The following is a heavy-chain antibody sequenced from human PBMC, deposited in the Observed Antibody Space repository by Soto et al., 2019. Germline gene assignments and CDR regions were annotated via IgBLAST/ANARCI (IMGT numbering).Heavy chain of an antibody. V-gene: IGHV3-33*01. CDR3: AREAATTPKNYYYYGMDV. CDR1: GFTFSSYG. J-gene: IGHJ6*02. D-gene: IGHD1-1*01. CDR2: IWYDGSNK. Sequence: GGSLRLSCAASGFTFSSYGMHWVRQAPGKGLEWVAVIWYDGSNKYYADSVKGRFTISRDNSKNTLYLQMNSLRAEDTAVYYCAREAATTPKNYYYYGMDVWAQRTTVTVSS.